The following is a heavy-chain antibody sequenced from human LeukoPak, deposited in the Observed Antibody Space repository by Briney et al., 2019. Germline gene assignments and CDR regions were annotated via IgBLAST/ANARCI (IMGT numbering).Heavy chain of an antibody. CDR1: GGSISSRSYY. Sequence: SETLSLTCTVSGGSISSRSYYWSWIRQPPGKGLEWIGEINHSGSTNYNPSLKSRVTISVDTSKNQFSLKLSSVTAADTAVYYCARGRYSYGYILGYWGQGTLVTVSS. V-gene: IGHV4-39*07. CDR3: ARGRYSYGYILGY. CDR2: INHSGST. D-gene: IGHD5-18*01. J-gene: IGHJ4*02.